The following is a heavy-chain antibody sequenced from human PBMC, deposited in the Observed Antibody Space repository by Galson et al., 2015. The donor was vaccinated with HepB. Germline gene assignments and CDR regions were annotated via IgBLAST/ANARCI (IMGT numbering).Heavy chain of an antibody. CDR1: GFTVSSSY. V-gene: IGHV3-53*01. CDR3: TRGWVGATRFAY. D-gene: IGHD1-26*01. Sequence: SLRLSCAASGFTVSSSYMNWVRQAPGKGLEWVSVIHSGGDTYYADSVKGRFTITRDNSKNTAYLQMTGLRVEDTAVNYCTRGWVGATRFAYWGQGTLVSVSS. J-gene: IGHJ4*02. CDR2: IHSGGDT.